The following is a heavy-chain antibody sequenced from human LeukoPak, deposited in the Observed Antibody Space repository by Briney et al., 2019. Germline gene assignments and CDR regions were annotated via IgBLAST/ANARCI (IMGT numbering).Heavy chain of an antibody. CDR3: AKERSRGGDCLDY. D-gene: IGHD2-21*02. CDR1: GFTFSNYA. J-gene: IGHJ4*02. CDR2: ISVSGGST. Sequence: GGSLRLSCAASGFTFSNYAMSWVRQAPGKGLEWVSAISVSGGSTYYADSVKGRFTISRDNSKNTLYLQMNSLRAEETAVYYCAKERSRGGDCLDYWGQGTLVTVSS. V-gene: IGHV3-23*01.